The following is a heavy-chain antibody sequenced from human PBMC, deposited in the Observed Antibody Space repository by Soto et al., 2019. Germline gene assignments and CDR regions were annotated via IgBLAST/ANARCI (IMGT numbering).Heavy chain of an antibody. CDR2: MNPNSGNT. V-gene: IGHV1-8*01. D-gene: IGHD6-19*01. CDR3: ARTGWDSSGWYDWYFDL. J-gene: IGHJ2*01. CDR1: GYTFTSYD. Sequence: QVQLVQSGAEVKKPGASVKVSCKASGYTFTSYDINWVRQATGQGLEGMGWMNPNSGNTGYAQKFQNRVTMNRNNSISTAYMELSSLRSEDTAVYYCARTGWDSSGWYDWYFDLWGRGTLVTVSS.